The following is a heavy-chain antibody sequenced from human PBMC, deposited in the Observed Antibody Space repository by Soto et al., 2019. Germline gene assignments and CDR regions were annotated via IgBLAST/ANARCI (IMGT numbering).Heavy chain of an antibody. CDR2: FYYSGST. Sequence: SETLSLTCTVSGGSISSGGYYWSWIRQHPGKGLEWIGYFYYSGSTYYNPSLKSRVTISVDTSKNQFSLKLSSVTAADTAVYYCARDRQSYDFWSGYYWSGSRYGMDVWGQGTTVTVSS. CDR3: ARDRQSYDFWSGYYWSGSRYGMDV. CDR1: GGSISSGGYY. V-gene: IGHV4-31*03. D-gene: IGHD3-3*01. J-gene: IGHJ6*02.